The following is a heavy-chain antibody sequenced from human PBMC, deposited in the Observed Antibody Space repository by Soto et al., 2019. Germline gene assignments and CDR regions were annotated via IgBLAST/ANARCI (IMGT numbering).Heavy chain of an antibody. Sequence: SAILSLTCTVSGGSISSTDHYWGWIRQPPGKGLEWLGSIYYAGSTFHNPSLKRRATISVDPSRNQFSLRLSSVTASDTAVYYCARLVFHCLRGSCHDYNFYGLDVWGQGTTVTVSS. CDR3: ARLVFHCLRGSCHDYNFYGLDV. CDR1: GGSISSTDHY. D-gene: IGHD2-21*01. V-gene: IGHV4-39*01. CDR2: IYYAGST. J-gene: IGHJ6*02.